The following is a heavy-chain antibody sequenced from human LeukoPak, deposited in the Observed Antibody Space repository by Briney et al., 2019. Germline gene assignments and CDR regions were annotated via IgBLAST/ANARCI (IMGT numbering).Heavy chain of an antibody. Sequence: PGGSLRLSCAASGFTFSSYWMHWVRQAPGKGLVWVSRINSDGSSTSYADSVKGRFTISRDNAKNTLYLQMNSLRAEDTAVYYCARVAQWNYDFWSGYRADDAFDIWGQGTMVTVSS. D-gene: IGHD3-3*01. J-gene: IGHJ3*02. CDR2: INSDGSST. CDR1: GFTFSSYW. V-gene: IGHV3-74*01. CDR3: ARVAQWNYDFWSGYRADDAFDI.